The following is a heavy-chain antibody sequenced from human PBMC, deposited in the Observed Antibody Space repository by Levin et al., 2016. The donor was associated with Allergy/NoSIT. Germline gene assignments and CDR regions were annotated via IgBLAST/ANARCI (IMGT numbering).Heavy chain of an antibody. CDR2: INYSGST. Sequence: WIRQPPGKGLEWLAYINYSGSTNYNPSLKSRVTISVDTSKNQFSLKVSSVTAADTAVYYCARGLVAGRDEYFRHWGQGTLVTVSS. J-gene: IGHJ1*01. V-gene: IGHV4-59*08. CDR3: ARGLVAGRDEYFRH. D-gene: IGHD2-15*01.